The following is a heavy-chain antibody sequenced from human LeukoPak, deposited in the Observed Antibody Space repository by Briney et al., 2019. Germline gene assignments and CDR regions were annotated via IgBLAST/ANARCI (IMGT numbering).Heavy chain of an antibody. CDR3: ARAVGSGSFQTYYYYMDV. D-gene: IGHD3-10*01. J-gene: IGHJ6*03. CDR1: GGSISSYY. V-gene: IGHV4-4*07. CDR2: IYTSGST. Sequence: PSETLSLTCTVSGGSISSYYWSWIRQPAGKGLEWIGRIYTSGSTNYNPSLKTRVTMSVDTSNNQFSLKLSSVTAADTGVYYCARAVGSGSFQTYYYYMDVWGKGTTVTISS.